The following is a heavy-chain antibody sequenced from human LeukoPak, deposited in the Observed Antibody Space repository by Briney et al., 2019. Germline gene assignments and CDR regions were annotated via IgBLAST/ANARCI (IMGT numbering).Heavy chain of an antibody. Sequence: PSEPLSLTCTVSGGSISSYYWSWLRQPPGKGLEWIGYIYYSGTTKYNPSLKSRVTISVDTSKNQFSLKLSSVTAADTAVYYCARHGGSHFLYWGQGILVTVSS. CDR2: IYYSGTT. D-gene: IGHD1-26*01. CDR1: GGSISSYY. J-gene: IGHJ4*02. V-gene: IGHV4-59*08. CDR3: ARHGGSHFLY.